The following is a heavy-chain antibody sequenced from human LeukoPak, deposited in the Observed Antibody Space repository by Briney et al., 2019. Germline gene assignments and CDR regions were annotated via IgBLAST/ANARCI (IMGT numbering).Heavy chain of an antibody. CDR3: ARDSLLESGFDY. CDR1: GGSISSGGYY. D-gene: IGHD3-3*01. J-gene: IGHJ4*02. Sequence: SQTLSLTCTVSGGSISSGGYYWGWIRQPPGKGLEWIGYIYHSGSTYYNPSLKSRVTISVDRSKNQFSLKLSSVTAADTAVYYCARDSLLESGFDYWGQGTLVTVSS. V-gene: IGHV4-30-2*01. CDR2: IYHSGST.